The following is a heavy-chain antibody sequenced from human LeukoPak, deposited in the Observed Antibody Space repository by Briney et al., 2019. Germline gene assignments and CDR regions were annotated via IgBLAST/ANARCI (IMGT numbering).Heavy chain of an antibody. CDR1: GFTFADYG. J-gene: IGHJ4*02. Sequence: GGSLRLSCEDSGFTFADYGLSWVRQAPRKGLEWVAGINWSGDNTFYADSVKGRFTISRDNTKKTLYLQMNNLRGEDTATYYCARDLSTNWNYLAYWGQGTLVTVSS. D-gene: IGHD1-7*01. CDR2: INWSGDNT. V-gene: IGHV3-20*04. CDR3: ARDLSTNWNYLAY.